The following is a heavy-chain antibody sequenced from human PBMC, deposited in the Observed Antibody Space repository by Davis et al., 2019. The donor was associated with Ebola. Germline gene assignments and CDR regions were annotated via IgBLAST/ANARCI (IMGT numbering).Heavy chain of an antibody. Sequence: ASVKVSCKASGYTFTSYYMHWVRQAPGQGLEWMGVINPSGRSTSYAQKFQGRVTMTRDTSTSTVYMDLSSLTSEDTALYYCTTPGGQDSGYDVFDIWAKGQWSPSLQ. CDR1: GYTFTSYY. CDR3: TTPGGQDSGYDVFDI. D-gene: IGHD5-12*01. J-gene: IGHJ3*02. CDR2: INPSGRST. V-gene: IGHV1-46*03.